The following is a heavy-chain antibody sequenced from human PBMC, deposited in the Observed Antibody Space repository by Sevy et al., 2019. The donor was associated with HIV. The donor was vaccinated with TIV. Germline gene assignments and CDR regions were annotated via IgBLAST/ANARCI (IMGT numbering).Heavy chain of an antibody. CDR2: IYYSGST. J-gene: IGHJ4*02. CDR3: ARGALTGDFWSGYPLYYFDY. Sequence: SETLSLTCTVSGGSVSSGSYYWSWIRQPPGKGLEWIGYIYYSGSTNYNPSLKSRVTISVDTSKNQFSLMLSSVTAADTAVYYCARGALTGDFWSGYPLYYFDYWGQGTLVTVSS. CDR1: GGSVSSGSYY. D-gene: IGHD3-3*01. V-gene: IGHV4-61*01.